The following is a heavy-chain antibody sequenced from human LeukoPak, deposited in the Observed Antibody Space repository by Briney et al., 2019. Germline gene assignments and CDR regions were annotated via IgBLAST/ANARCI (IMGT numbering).Heavy chain of an antibody. Sequence: QTGGSLRLSCAASGFSFSNYVMTWVRQAPGTGLEWVSAIIGTGAGTYYADSVKGRFTISRDNSKNTLYLQMNSLRAEDTAVYYCAKGSPAILYYCMDVWGKGTTVTVSS. CDR1: GFSFSNYV. V-gene: IGHV3-23*01. CDR3: AKGSPAILYYCMDV. CDR2: IIGTGAGT. J-gene: IGHJ6*03. D-gene: IGHD2-21*01.